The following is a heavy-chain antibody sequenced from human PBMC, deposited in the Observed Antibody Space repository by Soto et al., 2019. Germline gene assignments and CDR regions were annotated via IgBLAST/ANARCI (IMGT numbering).Heavy chain of an antibody. D-gene: IGHD6-19*01. Sequence: LRLSCEASVFSFSTFSMNWVRQAPGKGLGYVSVISSSSGYIYYADSVKGRFTVSRDNARNTLFLQMSGLREEDTAVYYCARHDSGDYYYYGLGVSGQGTTLPLSS. V-gene: IGHV3-21*01. J-gene: IGHJ6*02. CDR1: VFSFSTFS. CDR2: ISSSSGYI. CDR3: ARHDSGDYYYYGLGV.